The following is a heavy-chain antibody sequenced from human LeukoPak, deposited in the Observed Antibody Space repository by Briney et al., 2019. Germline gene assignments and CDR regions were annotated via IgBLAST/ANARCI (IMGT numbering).Heavy chain of an antibody. J-gene: IGHJ6*03. CDR3: AREPFYCSSTSCYSYYYMDV. Sequence: PSETLSLTCTVSGGSISSGDYYWSWIRQPPGKGLEWIGYIYYSGSTYYNPSLKSRVTISVDTSKNQFSLKLSSVTAADTAVYYCAREPFYCSSTSCYSYYYMDVWGKGTTVTVSS. D-gene: IGHD2-2*01. CDR1: GGSISSGDYY. V-gene: IGHV4-30-4*08. CDR2: IYYSGST.